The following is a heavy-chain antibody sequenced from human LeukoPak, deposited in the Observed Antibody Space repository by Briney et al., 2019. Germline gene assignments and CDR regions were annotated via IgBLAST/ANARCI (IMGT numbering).Heavy chain of an antibody. CDR2: IWSDATEK. Sequence: GGSLRLSCAASGFTYSHYGMHWVRQAPGKGLEWVAVIWSDATEKYYGDAVKGRFTISRDNSRNTLYLQMNSLRAEDTAVYYCAKDAQGGFDYSNSLEYWGQGTLVTVSS. CDR1: GFTYSHYG. V-gene: IGHV3-33*06. J-gene: IGHJ4*02. D-gene: IGHD4-11*01. CDR3: AKDAQGGFDYSNSLEY.